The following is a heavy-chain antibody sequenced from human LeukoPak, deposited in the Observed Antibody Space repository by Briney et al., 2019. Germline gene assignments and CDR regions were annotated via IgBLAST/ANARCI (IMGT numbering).Heavy chain of an antibody. V-gene: IGHV1-3*01. CDR3: ARDLMGSPEAAADPGGFDY. CDR1: GFTFTSCA. Sequence: GSVDASPQACGFTFTSCAVHWGRQAPGQRLEWICGINAGTGDTEYSQNVQGRGTTIRDTSARTAYMELSSVRSEDTAGYYCARDLMGSPEAAADPGGFDYWGQGTLVTVSS. J-gene: IGHJ4*02. CDR2: INAGTGDT. D-gene: IGHD6-13*01.